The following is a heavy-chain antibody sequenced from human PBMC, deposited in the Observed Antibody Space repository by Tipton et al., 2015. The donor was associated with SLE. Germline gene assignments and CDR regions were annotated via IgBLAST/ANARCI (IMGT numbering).Heavy chain of an antibody. CDR2: IDHSRST. J-gene: IGHJ4*02. V-gene: IGHV4-34*01. CDR3: ARGGSTVTTWYFDY. CDR1: GFTFSSYG. D-gene: IGHD4-11*01. Sequence: LRLSCAASGFTFSSYGMHWVRQPPGKGLEWIGEIDHSRSTNYNPSLKSRVTISRDTSKNQFSLRLSSVTAADTAVYYCARGGSTVTTWYFDYWGQGTPVTVSS.